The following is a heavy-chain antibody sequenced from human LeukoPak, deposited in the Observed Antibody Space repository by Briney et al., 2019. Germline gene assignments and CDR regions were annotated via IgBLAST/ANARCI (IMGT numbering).Heavy chain of an antibody. D-gene: IGHD2-2*01. V-gene: IGHV4-61*01. CDR2: IYYSGST. CDR3: ARDGTGRVVPAARGWFDP. CDR1: GGSVSSGSYY. Sequence: SETLSLTCTVSGGSVSSGSYYWSWIRQPPGKGLEWIGYIYYSGSTNYNPSLKSRVTISVDTSKNQFSLKLSSVTAADTAVYYCARDGTGRVVPAARGWFDPWGQGTLVTVSS. J-gene: IGHJ5*02.